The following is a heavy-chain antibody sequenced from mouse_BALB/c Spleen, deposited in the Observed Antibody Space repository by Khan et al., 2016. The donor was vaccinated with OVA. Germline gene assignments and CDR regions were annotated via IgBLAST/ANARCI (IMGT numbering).Heavy chain of an antibody. D-gene: IGHD4-1*01. Sequence: EVQLQESGGDLVKPGGSLRLSCAASGFTFSTYGMSWVRQFPDKRLEWVATISSDGYYTYYPDTVKGRFTISRNNAENTLYLQMSSLKSEDTAIYYCASHLTGSFAYWGQGTLVTVSA. CDR1: GFTFSTYG. CDR3: ASHLTGSFAY. V-gene: IGHV5-6*01. J-gene: IGHJ3*01. CDR2: ISSDGYYT.